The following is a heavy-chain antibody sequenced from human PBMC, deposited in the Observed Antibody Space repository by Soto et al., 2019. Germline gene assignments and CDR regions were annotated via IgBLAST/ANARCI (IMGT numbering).Heavy chain of an antibody. D-gene: IGHD1-26*01. CDR3: ARVKGVGATRGLDY. Sequence: ASVKVSCKASGYTFTGYYMHWVRQAPGQGLEWMGWINPNSGGTNYAQRFQGRVTMTRDTSISTAYMELSRLRSDDTAVYYCARVKGVGATRGLDYWGQGTLVTVSS. V-gene: IGHV1-2*02. CDR2: INPNSGGT. J-gene: IGHJ4*02. CDR1: GYTFTGYY.